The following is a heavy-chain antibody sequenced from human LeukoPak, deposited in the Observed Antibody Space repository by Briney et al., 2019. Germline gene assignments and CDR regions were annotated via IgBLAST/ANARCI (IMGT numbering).Heavy chain of an antibody. CDR2: IHPKCGGK. CDR1: GYTFTYYY. J-gene: IGHJ6*02. D-gene: IGHD3-10*01. CDR3: ARGRIYPGSILAREVDV. Sequence: GASVTVSFTPSGYTFTYYYMHWMRQAPGQGRQWMGWIHPKCGGKIFAYQLRGRVTMTRDTAINTAYMDLRSLTSDDMAVYYCARGRIYPGSILAREVDVWGQGGTDTVSS. V-gene: IGHV1-2*02.